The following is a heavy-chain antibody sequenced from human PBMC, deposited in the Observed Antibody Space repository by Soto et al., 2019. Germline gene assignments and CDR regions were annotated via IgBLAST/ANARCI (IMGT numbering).Heavy chain of an antibody. J-gene: IGHJ5*02. D-gene: IGHD6-13*01. Sequence: SETLSLTCAVYGGSFSGYYWSWIRQPPGKGLEWIGEINHSGSTNYNPSLKSRVTISVDTSKNQFSLKLSSVTAADTAVYYCARVGTRRAAAGRRLSNWFDPWGQGILVTVSS. CDR2: INHSGST. V-gene: IGHV4-34*01. CDR3: ARVGTRRAAAGRRLSNWFDP. CDR1: GGSFSGYY.